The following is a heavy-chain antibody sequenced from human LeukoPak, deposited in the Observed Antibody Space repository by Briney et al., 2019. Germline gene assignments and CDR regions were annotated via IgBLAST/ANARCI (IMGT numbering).Heavy chain of an antibody. CDR1: GFTFSSYS. CDR2: ITSSSSYI. J-gene: IGHJ6*03. D-gene: IGHD3-22*01. CDR3: AKLLPHYYDSSGYYGGLDYYYYMDV. Sequence: GGSLRLSCAASGFTFSSYSMNWVRQAPGKGLEWVSSITSSSSYIYYADSVKGRFTISRDNAKNSLYLQMNSLRADDTAVYYCAKLLPHYYDSSGYYGGLDYYYYMDVWGKGTTVTVSS. V-gene: IGHV3-21*01.